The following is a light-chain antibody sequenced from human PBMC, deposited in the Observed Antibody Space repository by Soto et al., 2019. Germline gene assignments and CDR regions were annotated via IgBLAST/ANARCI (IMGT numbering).Light chain of an antibody. V-gene: IGKV3-20*01. CDR2: ATS. CDR1: QSVSSSY. CDR3: QQYGNSPVFT. Sequence: GFWHSPGNLSFSTGERATLSCRAIQSVSSSYLAWYQQKPGQAPRLLIYATSTRATGIPDRSSGSGSGADFTLTISRLEPEDFAVYYCQQYGNSPVFTFGPGTKVDIK. J-gene: IGKJ3*01.